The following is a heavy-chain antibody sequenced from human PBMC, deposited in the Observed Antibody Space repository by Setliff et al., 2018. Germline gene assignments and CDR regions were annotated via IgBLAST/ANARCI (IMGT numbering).Heavy chain of an antibody. V-gene: IGHV3-11*01. CDR2: ISGNGITI. CDR3: ARDPNGDYVGAFDP. CDR1: GFSFSGYY. J-gene: IGHJ5*02. Sequence: GGSLRLSCAASGFSFSGYYMSWVRQAPGKGLEWISKISGNGITIYYADSVKGRFTISRDNSRNTLYLQMNSLRVEDTASYYCARDPNGDYVGAFDPWGQGILVTVSS. D-gene: IGHD4-17*01.